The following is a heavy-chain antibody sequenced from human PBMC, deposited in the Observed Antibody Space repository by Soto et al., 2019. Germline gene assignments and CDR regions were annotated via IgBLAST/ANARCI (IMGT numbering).Heavy chain of an antibody. CDR3: AVPGIAVAGGFDY. CDR2: INHSGST. CDR1: GGSFSGYY. V-gene: IGHV4-34*01. J-gene: IGHJ4*02. Sequence: NTSETLSLTCAVYGGSFSGYYWSWIRQPPGKGLEWIGEINHSGSTNYNPSLKSRVTISVDTSKNQFSLKLSSVTAADTAVYYCAVPGIAVAGGFDYWGQGTLVTVSS. D-gene: IGHD6-19*01.